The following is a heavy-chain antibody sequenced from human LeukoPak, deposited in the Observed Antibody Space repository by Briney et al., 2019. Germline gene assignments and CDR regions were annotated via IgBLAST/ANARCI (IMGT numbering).Heavy chain of an antibody. V-gene: IGHV3-21*01. CDR2: ISSSSSYI. CDR3: ARPAVLRHSSSFDY. D-gene: IGHD6-6*01. Sequence: GGSLRLSCAASGFTFSSYSMNWVRQAPGKGLEWGSSISSSSSYIYYADSVKGRFTISRDNAKNSLYLQMNSLRAEDTAVYYCARPAVLRHSSSFDYWGQGTLVTVSS. J-gene: IGHJ4*02. CDR1: GFTFSSYS.